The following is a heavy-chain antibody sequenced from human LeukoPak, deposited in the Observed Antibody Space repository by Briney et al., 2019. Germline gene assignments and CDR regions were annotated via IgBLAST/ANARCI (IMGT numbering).Heavy chain of an antibody. J-gene: IGHJ4*02. CDR1: GGSITDYY. CDR2: IYYSGST. V-gene: IGHV4-59*01. Sequence: SETLSLTCTVSGGSITDYYWSWIRQPPGKGLEWIAYIYYSGSTNYNPSLKSRVTISVDTSKNQFSLKLSSVTAADTAVYYRARGRLLDYWGQGTLVIVSS. CDR3: ARGRLLDY.